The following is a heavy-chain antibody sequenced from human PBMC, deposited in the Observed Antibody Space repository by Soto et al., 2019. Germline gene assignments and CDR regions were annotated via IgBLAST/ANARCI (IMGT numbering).Heavy chain of an antibody. Sequence: QVQLQESGPGLVKPSETLSLTCTVSGGSVSSGSYYWSWMRQPPGKGLEWIGYIYYSGSTNYNPSRKSRVTISVDTSKNQFSLKLSSVTAADTAVYYCASAYYLNWFDPWGQGTLVTVSS. CDR3: ASAYYLNWFDP. D-gene: IGHD1-26*01. J-gene: IGHJ5*02. CDR2: IYYSGST. V-gene: IGHV4-61*01. CDR1: GGSVSSGSYY.